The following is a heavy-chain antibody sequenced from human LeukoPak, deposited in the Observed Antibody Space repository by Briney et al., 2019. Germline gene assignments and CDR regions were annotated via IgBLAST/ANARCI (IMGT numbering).Heavy chain of an antibody. J-gene: IGHJ4*02. V-gene: IGHV3-23*01. CDR2: ISGSGGST. CDR1: GFTFSSYA. D-gene: IGHD3-9*01. CDR3: ARDLYYDILTGYYSPGYFDY. Sequence: GGSLRLSYAAPGFTFSSYAMSWVRQAPGKGLEWVSAISGSGGSTYYADSVKGRFTISRDNSKNTLYLQMNSLRAEDTAVYYCARDLYYDILTGYYSPGYFDYWGQGTLVTVSS.